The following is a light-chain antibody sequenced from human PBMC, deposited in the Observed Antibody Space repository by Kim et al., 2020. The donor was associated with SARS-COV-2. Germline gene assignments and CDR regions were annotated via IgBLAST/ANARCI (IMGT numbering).Light chain of an antibody. V-gene: IGLV3-1*01. CDR3: QAWDSSTVV. Sequence: VSPGQTARITCSGDKLGDKYVCWYQQKPGQSPVLVIYRDSKRPSGIPERFSGSNSGNTATLTISGTQAMDEADYYCQAWDSSTVVFGGGTQLTVL. CDR1: KLGDKY. J-gene: IGLJ2*01. CDR2: RDS.